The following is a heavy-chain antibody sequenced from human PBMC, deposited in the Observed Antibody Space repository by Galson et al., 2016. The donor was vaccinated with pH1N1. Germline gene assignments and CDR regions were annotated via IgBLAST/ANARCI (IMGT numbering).Heavy chain of an antibody. Sequence: SETLSLTCTVSGGSISNSNYYWGWIRQPPGKGLQWIANIYYSGITYYDASLKSRVTISVDTSKNQFSLKLNSVIAADTAVYYCASLWYGEYIDYWGQGTRVTVSS. CDR3: ASLWYGEYIDY. D-gene: IGHD3-10*01. CDR2: IYYSGIT. V-gene: IGHV4-39*01. J-gene: IGHJ4*02. CDR1: GGSISNSNYY.